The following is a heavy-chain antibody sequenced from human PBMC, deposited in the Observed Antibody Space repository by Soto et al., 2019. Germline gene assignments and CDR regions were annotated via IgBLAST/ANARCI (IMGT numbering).Heavy chain of an antibody. CDR2: IYSGGST. J-gene: IGHJ6*03. CDR1: GFTVSSNY. Sequence: GGSLRLSCAASGFTVSSNYMSWVRQAPGKGLEWVSVIYSGGSTYYADSVKGRFTISRDNSKNTQYQQMNRLRTEDTAMYYCARSQMGGFYYYYMDVWGKGTTVTVSS. V-gene: IGHV3-66*01. CDR3: ARSQMGGFYYYYMDV.